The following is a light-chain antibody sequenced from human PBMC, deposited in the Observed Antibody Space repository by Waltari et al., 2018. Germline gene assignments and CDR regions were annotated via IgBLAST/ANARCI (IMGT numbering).Light chain of an antibody. CDR3: SSYTSSSTLV. CDR1: SSDVGGYNY. V-gene: IGLV2-14*03. Sequence: QSALTQPASVSGSPGQSITISCTGTSSDVGGYNYVSWYQQHPGKAPKLMIDDVSNRPSGFSNRFSGSKSGNTASLTISGLQAKDEADYYCSSYTSSSTLVFGGGTKLTVL. CDR2: DVS. J-gene: IGLJ2*01.